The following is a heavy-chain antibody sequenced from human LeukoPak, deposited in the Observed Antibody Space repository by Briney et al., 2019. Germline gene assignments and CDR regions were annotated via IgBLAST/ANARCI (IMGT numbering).Heavy chain of an antibody. Sequence: SQTLSLACTVSGGSISSGDYYWSWIRQPPGKGLEWIGYIYYSGSTYYNPSLKSRVTILVDTSKNQFSLKLSSVTAADTAVYYCARGVYDFWSGPAKYYFDYWGQGTLVTVSS. CDR3: ARGVYDFWSGPAKYYFDY. CDR2: IYYSGST. CDR1: GGSISSGDYY. D-gene: IGHD3-3*01. V-gene: IGHV4-30-4*01. J-gene: IGHJ4*02.